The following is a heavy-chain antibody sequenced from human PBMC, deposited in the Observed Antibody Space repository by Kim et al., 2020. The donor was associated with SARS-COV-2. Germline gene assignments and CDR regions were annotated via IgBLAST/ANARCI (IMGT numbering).Heavy chain of an antibody. CDR1: GFTFSSYA. Sequence: GGSLRLSCAASGFTFSSYAMSWVRQAPGKGLEWVSAISGSGGSTYYADSVKGRFTISRDNSKNTLYLQMNSLRAEDTAVYYCAKDLLYYDILTGYYKGPEEDYWGQGTLVTVSS. J-gene: IGHJ4*02. CDR3: AKDLLYYDILTGYYKGPEEDY. CDR2: ISGSGGST. V-gene: IGHV3-23*01. D-gene: IGHD3-9*01.